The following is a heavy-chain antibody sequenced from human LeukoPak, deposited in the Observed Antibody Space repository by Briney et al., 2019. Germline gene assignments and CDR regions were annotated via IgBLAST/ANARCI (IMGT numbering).Heavy chain of an antibody. CDR3: TRGYYYLY. V-gene: IGHV3-49*04. Sequence: PGGSLRLSCAASGFTFSSYAMSWVRQAPGKGLEWVGFIRSKAYGATTEYAASVKGRFTISRDDSKSIAYLQMNSLKTEDTAVYYCTRGYYYLYWGQGTLVTVSS. CDR2: IRSKAYGATT. CDR1: GFTFSSYA. J-gene: IGHJ4*02. D-gene: IGHD3-10*01.